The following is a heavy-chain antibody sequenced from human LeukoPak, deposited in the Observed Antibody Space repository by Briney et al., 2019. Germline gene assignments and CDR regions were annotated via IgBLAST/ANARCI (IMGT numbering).Heavy chain of an antibody. CDR1: GFTFSSYA. J-gene: IGHJ3*02. CDR3: AKTAYYYDSSLTRGAFDI. V-gene: IGHV3-30-3*01. D-gene: IGHD3-22*01. Sequence: SLRLSCAASGFTFSSYAMHWVRQAPGKGLEWVAVTSYDGSNKYYADSVKGRFTISRDNSKNTLYLQMNSLRAEDTAVYYCAKTAYYYDSSLTRGAFDIWGQGTMVTVSS. CDR2: TSYDGSNK.